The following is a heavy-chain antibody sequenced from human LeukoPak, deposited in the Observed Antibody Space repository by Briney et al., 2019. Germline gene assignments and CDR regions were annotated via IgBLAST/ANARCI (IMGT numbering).Heavy chain of an antibody. CDR3: TTGVAAWFDP. Sequence: PGGSLRLSCAASGFTFSNAWMSWVRQAPGKGLEWVGRIKSKTDDGTTDYAAPVKGRFTISRDDSKNTLYLQMNSLKTEDTAVYYCTTGVAAWFDPWGQGTLVTVSS. J-gene: IGHJ5*02. CDR1: GFTFSNAW. D-gene: IGHD6-6*01. V-gene: IGHV3-15*01. CDR2: IKSKTDDGTT.